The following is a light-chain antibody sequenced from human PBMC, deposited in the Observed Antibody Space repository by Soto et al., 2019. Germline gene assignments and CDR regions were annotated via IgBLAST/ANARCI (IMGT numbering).Light chain of an antibody. V-gene: IGLV1-47*02. J-gene: IGLJ1*01. Sequence: QSVLTQPPSASGTPGQRVSISCSGSRSNIGRNYVYWYQQLPGTAPKLMIYNVYSRPSGVSSRFSGSKSGNTASLTISWLQAEDEADYYCNSYTSASTYVFGTGTKLTVL. CDR2: NVY. CDR3: NSYTSASTYV. CDR1: RSNIGRNY.